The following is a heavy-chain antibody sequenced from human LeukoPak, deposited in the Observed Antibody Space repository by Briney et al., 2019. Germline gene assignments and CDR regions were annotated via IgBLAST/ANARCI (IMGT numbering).Heavy chain of an antibody. J-gene: IGHJ6*03. Sequence: PPETPSLTCDVSGDSISSDYFWAWIRQPPGKGLEYIGSIFHCGRTFYNPALQSRLTISEDTSKNRFSLKLSSVTTSDTAVYYCAREREYLYMDVWGK. V-gene: IGHV4-38-2*02. D-gene: IGHD2-2*01. CDR3: AREREYLYMDV. CDR1: GDSISSDYF. CDR2: IFHCGRT.